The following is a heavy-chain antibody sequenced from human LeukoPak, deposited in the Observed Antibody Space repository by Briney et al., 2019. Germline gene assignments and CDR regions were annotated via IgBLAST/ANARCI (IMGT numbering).Heavy chain of an antibody. D-gene: IGHD6-13*01. Sequence: SETLSLTCTVSGVSISSYYWNWIRQAPGKGLEWIGYIYYSGDTNFNPSLKRRVTISLDTSKNQFSLKLTSLTAADTAVYYCTRHPRIIAGNPYFDYWGQGTVVTVSS. CDR2: IYYSGDT. CDR3: TRHPRIIAGNPYFDY. V-gene: IGHV4-59*08. CDR1: GVSISSYY. J-gene: IGHJ4*02.